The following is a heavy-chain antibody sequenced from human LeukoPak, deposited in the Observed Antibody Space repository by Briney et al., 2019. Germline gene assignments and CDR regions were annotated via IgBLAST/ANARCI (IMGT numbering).Heavy chain of an antibody. J-gene: IGHJ6*02. CDR3: NGMDV. CDR1: GFTFSSYG. V-gene: IGHV3-30*03. Sequence: QPGRSLRLSCAASGFTFSSYGMHWVRQAPGKGLEWVAVISYDGSNKYYAGSVKGRFTISRDNSKNTLYLQMNSLRAEDTAVYYCNGMDVWGQGTTVTVSS. CDR2: ISYDGSNK.